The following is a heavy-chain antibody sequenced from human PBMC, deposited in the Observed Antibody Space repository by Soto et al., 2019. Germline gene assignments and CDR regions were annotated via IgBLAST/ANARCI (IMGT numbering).Heavy chain of an antibody. V-gene: IGHV4-59*01. J-gene: IGHJ5*02. CDR2: IYYSGST. Sequence: SETLSLTCTVSGGSISSYYWSWIRQPPGKGLEWIGYIYYSGSTNYNPSLKSRVTISVDTSKNQFSLKLSSVTAADTAVYYCARARGRQLVPEIYWFDPWGQGTLVTVSS. CDR3: ARARGRQLVPEIYWFDP. D-gene: IGHD6-6*01. CDR1: GGSISSYY.